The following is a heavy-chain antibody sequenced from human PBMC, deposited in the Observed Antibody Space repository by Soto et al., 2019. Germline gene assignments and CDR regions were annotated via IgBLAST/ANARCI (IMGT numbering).Heavy chain of an antibody. V-gene: IGHV3-30*03. CDR3: ARGHIQPRFPSYYYYMDV. D-gene: IGHD5-18*01. Sequence: GGSLRLSCAASGFTFSSYGMHWVRQAPGKGLEWVAVISYDGSNKYYADSVKGRFTISRDNSKNTLYLQMNSLRAEDTAVYYCARGHIQPRFPSYYYYMDVWGKGTTVTVSS. CDR1: GFTFSSYG. CDR2: ISYDGSNK. J-gene: IGHJ6*03.